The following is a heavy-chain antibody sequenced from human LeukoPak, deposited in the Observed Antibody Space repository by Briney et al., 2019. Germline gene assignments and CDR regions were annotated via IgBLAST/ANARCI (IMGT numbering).Heavy chain of an antibody. J-gene: IGHJ4*02. D-gene: IGHD3-22*01. V-gene: IGHV1-46*01. CDR3: AVDISSGYYYSH. CDR2: INPSGGST. Sequence: ASVKVSCKASGYTFSSYYMHWVRQAPGQGLECMAIINPSGGSTKYAQKFQGRVIMTMHTSTSTVYMEVSSHASEDNALYYCAVDISSGYYYSHWGQGTLVIVSS. CDR1: GYTFSSYY.